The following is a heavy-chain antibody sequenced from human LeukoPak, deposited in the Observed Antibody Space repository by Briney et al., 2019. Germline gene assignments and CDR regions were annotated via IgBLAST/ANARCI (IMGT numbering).Heavy chain of an antibody. D-gene: IGHD3-10*01. CDR2: IIPIFGTA. CDR1: GGTFSSYA. J-gene: IGHJ6*03. CDR3: ASGPTRRFGELSSDYYYYYMDV. V-gene: IGHV1-69*13. Sequence: ASVKVSCKASGGTFSSYAISWVRQAPGQGLEWMGGIIPIFGTANYAQKFQGRVTITADESTSTAYMELRSLSSEDTAAYYCASGPTRRFGELSSDYYYYYMDVWGEGTTVTISS.